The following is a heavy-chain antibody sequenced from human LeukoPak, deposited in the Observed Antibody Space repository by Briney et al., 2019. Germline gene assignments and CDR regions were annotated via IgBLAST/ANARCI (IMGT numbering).Heavy chain of an antibody. CDR1: GYSISSGYY. V-gene: IGHV4-38-2*02. CDR3: ARVVKYYDFWSGPNWFDP. CDR2: IYHSGST. Sequence: SETLSLTCTVSGYSISSGYYWGWIRQPPGKGLEWIGSIYHSGSTYYNPSLKSRVTISVDTSRNQFSLKLSSVTAADTAVYYCARVVKYYDFWSGPNWFDPWGQGTLVTVSS. D-gene: IGHD3-3*01. J-gene: IGHJ5*02.